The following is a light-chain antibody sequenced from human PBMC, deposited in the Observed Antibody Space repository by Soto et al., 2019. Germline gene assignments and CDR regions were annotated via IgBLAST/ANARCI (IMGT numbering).Light chain of an antibody. J-gene: IGLJ1*01. CDR3: QSYDSSLSGSRV. CDR1: SYNIGAVYD. V-gene: IGLV1-40*01. CDR2: GNS. Sequence: QSVLTQPPSVSGAPGQRVTISCTGSSYNIGAVYDVHWYQQLPGTAPKLLISGNSNRPSGVPDRFSGSKSGTSASLAITGLQAEDEADYYGQSYDSSLSGSRVFGTGTKLTVL.